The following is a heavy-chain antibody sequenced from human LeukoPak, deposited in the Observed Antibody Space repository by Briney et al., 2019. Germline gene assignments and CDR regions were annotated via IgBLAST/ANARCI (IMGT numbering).Heavy chain of an antibody. J-gene: IGHJ4*02. CDR3: TKAYSSSWFEGLDY. CDR2: ISWNSGSI. V-gene: IGHV3-9*03. CDR1: GFTFDDYA. D-gene: IGHD6-13*01. Sequence: GGSLRLSCAAFGFTFDDYAMHWVRQAPGKGLEWVSGISWNSGSIGYADSVKGRFTISRDNAKNSLYLQMNRLRAEDMALYYCTKAYSSSWFEGLDYWGQGTLVTVSS.